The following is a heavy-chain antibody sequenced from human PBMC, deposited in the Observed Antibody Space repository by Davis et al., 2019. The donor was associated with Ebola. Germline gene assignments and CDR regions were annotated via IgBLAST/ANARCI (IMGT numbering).Heavy chain of an antibody. CDR2: IIPIFGTA. Sequence: SVKVSCQASGGTFSNYAISWLRQAPGQGLEWMGGIIPIFGTANYAQKFQGRVTITADESTSTAYMELSSLRSEDTAVYYCAKIMSYYYGMDVWGQGTTVTVSS. J-gene: IGHJ6*02. CDR1: GGTFSNYA. V-gene: IGHV1-69*13. CDR3: AKIMSYYYGMDV.